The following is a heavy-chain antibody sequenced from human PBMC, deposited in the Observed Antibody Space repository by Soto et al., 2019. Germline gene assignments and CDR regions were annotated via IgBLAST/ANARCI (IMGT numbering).Heavy chain of an antibody. J-gene: IGHJ5*02. CDR1: GFTFSSYS. D-gene: IGHD4-17*01. CDR3: AGQVYGDYAYDP. V-gene: IGHV3-21*01. Sequence: SLRLSCAASGFTFSSYSMNWVRQAPGKGLEWVSSISSSSSYIYYADSVKGRFTISRDNAKNSLYLQMNSLRAEDTAVYYCAGQVYGDYAYDPWGQGTLVTVSS. CDR2: ISSSSSYI.